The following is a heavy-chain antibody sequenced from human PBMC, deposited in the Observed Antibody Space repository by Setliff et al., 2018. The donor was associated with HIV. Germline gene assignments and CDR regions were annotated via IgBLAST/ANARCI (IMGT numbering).Heavy chain of an antibody. CDR2: VSAYNANT. CDR1: GYTYTNYA. D-gene: IGHD4-4*01. Sequence: ASVKVSCKASGYTYTNYAISWVRQAPGQGLEWMGYVSAYNANTNYAQNFRGRVTMTTDTSTTTVSMELRSLRADDTALYYCARVPTTAIYDYWGQGTLVTVSS. J-gene: IGHJ4*02. CDR3: ARVPTTAIYDY. V-gene: IGHV1-18*01.